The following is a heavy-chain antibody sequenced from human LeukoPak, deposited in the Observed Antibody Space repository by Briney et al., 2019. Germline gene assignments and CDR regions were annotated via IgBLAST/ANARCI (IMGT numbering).Heavy chain of an antibody. CDR2: ISSSSSTI. D-gene: IGHD1-1*01. V-gene: IGHV3-48*02. CDR3: ARDLQWGSPSGKRYNWNDHPFDY. Sequence: GGSLRLSCAASGFTFISYSMTWVRQAPGKGLEWVSYISSSSSTIYYADSVKGRFTISRDNAKNSLYLQMNSLRDEDTAVYYCARDLQWGSPSGKRYNWNDHPFDYWGQGTLVTVSS. CDR1: GFTFISYS. J-gene: IGHJ4*02.